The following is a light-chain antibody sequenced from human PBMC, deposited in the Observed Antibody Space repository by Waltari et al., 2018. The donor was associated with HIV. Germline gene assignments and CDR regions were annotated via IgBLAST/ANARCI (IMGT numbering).Light chain of an antibody. CDR2: EVS. CDR1: SSDVGGYHY. J-gene: IGLJ2*01. V-gene: IGLV2-8*01. CDR3: SSYAGSNNVV. Sequence: QSALTQPPSASGSPGQSVTISCTGTSSDVGGYHYVSWYQQRPGKAPKLMIYEVSKRPSGVPDRFSGSKSGNTASLTVSGLQAEDEADYYCSSYAGSNNVVFGGGTKLTVL.